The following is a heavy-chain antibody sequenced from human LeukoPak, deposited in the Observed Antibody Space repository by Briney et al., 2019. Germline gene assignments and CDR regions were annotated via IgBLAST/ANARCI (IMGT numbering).Heavy chain of an antibody. CDR2: ISASGGSA. V-gene: IGHV3-23*01. CDR3: AKGINSFFFDY. J-gene: IGHJ4*02. CDR1: GFTFSSSA. D-gene: IGHD2/OR15-2a*01. Sequence: GGSLRLSCAASGFTFSSSAMSWVRQVPGKGLEWVSGISASGGSAYYADSVRGRFTISRDNSKNTLYVQMNSLRDEDTAVYYCAKGINSFFFDYWGRGTLVTVSS.